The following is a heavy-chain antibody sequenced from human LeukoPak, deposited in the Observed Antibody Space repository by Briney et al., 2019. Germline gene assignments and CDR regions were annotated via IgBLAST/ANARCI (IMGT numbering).Heavy chain of an antibody. CDR3: VRDSGSGSFYNIWYFDL. J-gene: IGHJ2*01. V-gene: IGHV3-74*03. CDR2: ISIDGTNT. CDR1: GFTFSEHW. Sequence: GGSLRLSCAVSGFTFSEHWMHWVREVPGKGLTWVSRISIDGTNTAYADSVKGRFTVSRDNAKNTLFLQLTSLRAEDTAVYHCVRDSGSGSFYNIWYFDLWGRGSLVTVSS. D-gene: IGHD3-10*01.